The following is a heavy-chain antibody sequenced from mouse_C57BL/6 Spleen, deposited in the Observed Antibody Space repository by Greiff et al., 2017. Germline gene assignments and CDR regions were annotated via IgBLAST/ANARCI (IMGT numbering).Heavy chain of an antibody. D-gene: IGHD1-1*01. CDR3: ARVVARAMDY. CDR1: GYTFTSYW. J-gene: IGHJ4*01. CDR2: IYPGRGST. Sequence: QVQLQQPGAELVKPGASVKMSCKASGYTFTSYWITWVKQRPGQGLEWIGDIYPGRGSTNYNEKFESKATLTVDTSSSTAYMQLSSLATEGSAVYYCARVVARAMDYWGQGTSVTVSS. V-gene: IGHV1-55*01.